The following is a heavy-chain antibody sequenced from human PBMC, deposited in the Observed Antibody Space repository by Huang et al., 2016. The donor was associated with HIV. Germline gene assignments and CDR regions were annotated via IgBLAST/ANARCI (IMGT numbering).Heavy chain of an antibody. CDR3: ARDPRIQSWLNFFDY. D-gene: IGHD3-22*01. V-gene: IGHV3-74*01. Sequence: EVQLVESGGGLVQPGGSLRLSCAASGFSIRSYWMHWVRQAPGQGVVWVSRINRDGSSTSYADSVKGRFTISRDNAKNTLYLQMNSLRAEDTAVYYCARDPRIQSWLNFFDYWGQGTLVSVSS. CDR2: INRDGSST. J-gene: IGHJ4*02. CDR1: GFSIRSYW.